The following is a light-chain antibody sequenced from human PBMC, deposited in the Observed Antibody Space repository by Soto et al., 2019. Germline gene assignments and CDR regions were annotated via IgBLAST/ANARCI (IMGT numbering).Light chain of an antibody. CDR3: MSRTSTVTFV. J-gene: IGLJ1*01. CDR2: EVR. CDR1: SSDVGGYNY. Sequence: QSVLTQPASVSGSPGQSITIFCTGTSSDVGGYNYVSWYQQHPGKVPKLIIYEVRNRPSGVSPRFSGSKSGNMASLTISGLLAEDEADYYCMSRTSTVTFVFGTGTKVTVL. V-gene: IGLV2-14*01.